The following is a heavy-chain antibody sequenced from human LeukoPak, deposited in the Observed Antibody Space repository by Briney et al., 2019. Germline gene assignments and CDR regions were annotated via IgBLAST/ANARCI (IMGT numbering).Heavy chain of an antibody. CDR2: ISAYNGNT. Sequence: GASVKVSCNASGYTFTSCGISWVRQAPGQGLEWMGWISAYNGNTNYAQKLQGRVTMTTDTSTSTAYMELRSLRSDDTAVYYCARDHRSESYCDSSGYYYYPPFDYWGQGTLVTVSS. V-gene: IGHV1-18*01. D-gene: IGHD3-22*01. CDR1: GYTFTSCG. J-gene: IGHJ4*02. CDR3: ARDHRSESYCDSSGYYYYPPFDY.